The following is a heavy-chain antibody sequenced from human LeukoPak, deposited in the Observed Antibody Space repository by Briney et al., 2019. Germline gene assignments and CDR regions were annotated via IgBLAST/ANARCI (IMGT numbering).Heavy chain of an antibody. V-gene: IGHV1-18*01. CDR2: ISAYNGNT. Sequence: GASVKVSCKASGYTFTSYGISWVRQAPGQGLEWMGWISAYNGNTNYAQKIQGRVTMTTDTSTSTAYVELRSLRSDDTAVYYCARAYPTTTVVTEGDDYWGQGTLVTVSS. D-gene: IGHD4-23*01. CDR3: ARAYPTTTVVTEGDDY. CDR1: GYTFTSYG. J-gene: IGHJ4*02.